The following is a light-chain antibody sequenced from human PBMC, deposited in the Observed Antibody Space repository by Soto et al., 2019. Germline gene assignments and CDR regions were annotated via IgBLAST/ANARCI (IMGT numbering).Light chain of an antibody. Sequence: DIQMTQSPSSLSASVGDRVTITCRASQSISIYLNWYQQKPGKAPKLLIYTTSNLQSGVPSRFSGSGSGTDFTLTISSLQPEDFATYFCQQNSRTPWTCGQGTKVEIK. CDR3: QQNSRTPWT. CDR2: TTS. V-gene: IGKV1-39*01. CDR1: QSISIY. J-gene: IGKJ1*01.